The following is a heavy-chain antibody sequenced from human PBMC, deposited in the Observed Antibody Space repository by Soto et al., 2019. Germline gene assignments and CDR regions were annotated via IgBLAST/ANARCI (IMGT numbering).Heavy chain of an antibody. J-gene: IGHJ4*02. Sequence: PSETLSLTCAVSGGSISSGGYSWNWIRQPPGKGLEWIGYIYDSGNTNFNPSLKSRVTISVDTSKNQFSLKLSSVTAADTAVYYCARRYGGNSDYWGQGTLVTVSS. D-gene: IGHD3-16*01. CDR2: IYDSGNT. V-gene: IGHV4-30-2*02. CDR1: GGSISSGGYS. CDR3: ARRYGGNSDY.